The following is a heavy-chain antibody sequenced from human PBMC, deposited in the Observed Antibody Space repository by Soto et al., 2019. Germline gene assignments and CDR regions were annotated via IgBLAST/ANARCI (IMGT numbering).Heavy chain of an antibody. CDR3: ARMASSGTLNWFDP. CDR1: GYTFINYD. V-gene: IGHV1-8*03. Sequence: ASVKVSCKASGYTFINYDISWVRQATGQGLEWMGWMNPGSGKTGYANKFQGRVTITSDASTSTAHLELSSLTSEDTAVYYCARMASSGTLNWFDPWGQGTLVTVSS. CDR2: MNPGSGKT. J-gene: IGHJ5*02.